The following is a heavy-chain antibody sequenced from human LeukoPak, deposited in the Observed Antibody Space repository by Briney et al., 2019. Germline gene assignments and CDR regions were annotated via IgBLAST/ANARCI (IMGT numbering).Heavy chain of an antibody. CDR3: ARGGASPWANSWFDP. CDR2: FYYSGST. Sequence: PSETLSLTCTVSGGSISSYYWSWIRQPPGKGLEWIGYFYYSGSTNYNPSLKSRVTISVDTSKNQFSLKLNSVTAADTAVYYCARGGASPWANSWFDPWGQGTPVTVSS. J-gene: IGHJ5*02. CDR1: GGSISSYY. V-gene: IGHV4-59*01. D-gene: IGHD1-26*01.